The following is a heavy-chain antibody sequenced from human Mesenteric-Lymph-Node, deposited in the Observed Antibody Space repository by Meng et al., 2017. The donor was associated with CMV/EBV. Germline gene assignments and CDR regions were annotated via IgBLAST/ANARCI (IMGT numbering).Heavy chain of an antibody. V-gene: IGHV4-59*12. Sequence: SETLSLTCTVSGGSISNYYWSWIRQPPGKGLEWIAYLYYTANTYYNPSLKSRVTISVDTSKNQLSLKLSSVTAVDTAVYYCARFDGSGYYSDYWGQGMLVTVSS. J-gene: IGHJ4*02. D-gene: IGHD3-22*01. CDR1: GGSISNYY. CDR2: LYYTANT. CDR3: ARFDGSGYYSDY.